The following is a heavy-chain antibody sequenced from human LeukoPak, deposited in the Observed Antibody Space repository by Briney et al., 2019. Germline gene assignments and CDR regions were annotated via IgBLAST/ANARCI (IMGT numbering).Heavy chain of an antibody. J-gene: IGHJ5*02. CDR1: GFTFSSYS. CDR3: ARDLGAVAGRTYWFDP. D-gene: IGHD6-19*01. CDR2: ISSSSSYI. V-gene: IGHV3-21*01. Sequence: GGSLRLSCAASGFTFSSYSMNWVRQAPGKGLEWVSSISSSSSYIYYADSVKGRFTISRDNAKNSLYLQMYSLRAEDTAVYYCARDLGAVAGRTYWFDPWGQGTLVTVSS.